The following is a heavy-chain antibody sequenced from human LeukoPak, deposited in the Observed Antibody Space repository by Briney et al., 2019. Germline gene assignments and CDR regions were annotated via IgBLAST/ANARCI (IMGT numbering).Heavy chain of an antibody. V-gene: IGHV1-69*13. CDR3: ARVGPYDSSGYYERPDAFDI. D-gene: IGHD3-22*01. CDR2: IIPIFGTA. Sequence: GASVKVSCKASGGTFSSYAISWVRQAPGQGLEWMEGIIPIFGTANYAQKFQGRVTITADESTSTAYMELRSLRSDDTAVYYCARVGPYDSSGYYERPDAFDIWGQGTMVTVSS. CDR1: GGTFSSYA. J-gene: IGHJ3*02.